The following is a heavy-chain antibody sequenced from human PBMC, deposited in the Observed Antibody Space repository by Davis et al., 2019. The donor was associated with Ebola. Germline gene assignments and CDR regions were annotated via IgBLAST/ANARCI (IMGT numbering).Heavy chain of an antibody. J-gene: IGHJ4*02. CDR1: GFTFSDYY. D-gene: IGHD4-11*01. V-gene: IGHV3-11*06. Sequence: GGSLRLSCAASGFTFSDYYMSWIRQAPGKGLEWVSYISSSSSYTNYADSVKGRFTISRDNAKNSLYLQMNSLRAEDTAVYYCTTTTTASDYWGQGTLVTVSS. CDR2: ISSSSSYT. CDR3: TTTTTASDY.